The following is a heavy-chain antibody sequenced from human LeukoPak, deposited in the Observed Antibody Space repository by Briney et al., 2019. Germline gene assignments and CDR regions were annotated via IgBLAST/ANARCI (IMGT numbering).Heavy chain of an antibody. CDR3: AKERRAYYGSGFYGMDV. J-gene: IGHJ6*02. D-gene: IGHD3-10*01. CDR1: GFTFSSYG. V-gene: IGHV3-30*18. Sequence: GGSLRLSCAASGFTFSSYGMHWVRQAPGKGLEWVAVISYDGSNKYYADSVKGRFTISRDNSKNTLYLQMNSLRAEDTAVYYCAKERRAYYGSGFYGMDVWGQGTTVTVSS. CDR2: ISYDGSNK.